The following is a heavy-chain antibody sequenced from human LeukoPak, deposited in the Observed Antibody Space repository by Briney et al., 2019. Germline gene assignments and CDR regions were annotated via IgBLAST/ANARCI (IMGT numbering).Heavy chain of an antibody. CDR1: GYTFTSYA. V-gene: IGHV7-4-1*02. J-gene: IGHJ6*02. D-gene: IGHD6-13*01. CDR3: ARSGIAAAGGDNYYYYGMDV. Sequence: GASVKVSCKASGYTFTSYAMNWVRQAPGQGLEWMGWINTNTGNPTYAQGFTGRFVFSLDTSVSTAYLQISSLKAEDTAVYYCARSGIAAAGGDNYYYYGMDVWGQGTTVTVSS. CDR2: INTNTGNP.